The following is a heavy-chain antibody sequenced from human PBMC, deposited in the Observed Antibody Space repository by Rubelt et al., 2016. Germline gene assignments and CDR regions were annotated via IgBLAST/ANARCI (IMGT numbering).Heavy chain of an antibody. J-gene: IGHJ1*01. Sequence: QLQLQESGPGLVKPSETLSLTCTVSGGSISSSSYYWGWIRQPPGKGLEWIGSIYYSGSTYYNPSLKSRVTISVDTSKNQFSLKLSSVTAADTAVYYCARGGGWHVGPFQHWGQGTLVTVSS. V-gene: IGHV4-39*01. CDR2: IYYSGST. CDR1: GGSISSSSYY. CDR3: ARGGGWHVGPFQH. D-gene: IGHD6-19*01.